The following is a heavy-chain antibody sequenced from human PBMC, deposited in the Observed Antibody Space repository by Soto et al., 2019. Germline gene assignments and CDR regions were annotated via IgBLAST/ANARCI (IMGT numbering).Heavy chain of an antibody. Sequence: SETLSLTCTVSGGSISSYYWSWIRQPPGKGLEWIGYIYYSGSTNYNPSLKSRVTISVDTSKNQFSLKLSSVTAADTAVYYCASSYGDYFDYWGQGTLVTVSS. J-gene: IGHJ4*02. CDR3: ASSYGDYFDY. CDR1: GGSISSYY. V-gene: IGHV4-59*01. CDR2: IYYSGST. D-gene: IGHD4-17*01.